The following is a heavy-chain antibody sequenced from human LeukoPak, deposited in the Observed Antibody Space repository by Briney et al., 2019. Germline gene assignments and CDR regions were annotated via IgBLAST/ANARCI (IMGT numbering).Heavy chain of an antibody. J-gene: IGHJ4*02. CDR1: GFTFSSYA. V-gene: IGHV3-23*01. CDR3: AKYIGWSSWNYYFDY. D-gene: IGHD1-7*01. CDR2: ISSGGGST. Sequence: GGSLRLSCAASGFTFSSYAMSWVRQAPGKGLEWVSAISSGGGSTYDADSVKGRFTISRDNSKNTLYLQMNSLRAEDTAVYYCAKYIGWSSWNYYFDYWGQGTLVTVPS.